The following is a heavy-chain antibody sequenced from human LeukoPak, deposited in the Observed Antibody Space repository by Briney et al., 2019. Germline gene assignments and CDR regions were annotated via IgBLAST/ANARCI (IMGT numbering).Heavy chain of an antibody. CDR3: AKGSTGTAMAHFDY. CDR1: GFTFDDYA. Sequence: PGGSLRLSCAASGFTFDDYAMHWVRQSPGKGLEWVSGISWNSGSIGYADSVKGRFTISRDNAKNSLYLQMNSLRAEDTALYYCAKGSTGTAMAHFDYWGQGTLVTVSS. D-gene: IGHD5-18*01. CDR2: ISWNSGSI. V-gene: IGHV3-9*01. J-gene: IGHJ4*02.